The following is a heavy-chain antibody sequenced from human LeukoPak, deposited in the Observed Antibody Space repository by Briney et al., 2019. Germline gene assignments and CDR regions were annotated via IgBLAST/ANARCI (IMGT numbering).Heavy chain of an antibody. D-gene: IGHD6-25*01. V-gene: IGHV1-18*01. CDR3: ARDREAARPGWFDP. CDR1: GYTFRTYG. CDR2: ISVYNGNT. J-gene: IGHJ5*02. Sequence: ASVTVSCKASGYTFRTYGINWVRQAPGQGLEWMGWISVYNGNTDYAQKFQGRVTMTTDTSTSTAYMELRTLRFDDTAVYYCARDREAARPGWFDPWGQGTLVTVSS.